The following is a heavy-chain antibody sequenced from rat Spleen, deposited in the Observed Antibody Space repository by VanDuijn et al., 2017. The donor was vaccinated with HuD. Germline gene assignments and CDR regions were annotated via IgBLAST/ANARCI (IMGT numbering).Heavy chain of an antibody. CDR3: ATDTVNYGGRGRDY. V-gene: IGHV5-29*01. CDR2: ISYGDSSGHSST. D-gene: IGHD1-11*01. CDR1: GFTFSDYG. Sequence: EVQLVESGGGLVQPGRSLKLSCAASGFTFSDYGMAWVRQAPTKGLEWVATISYGDSSGHSSTYYRDSVKGRFTISRDNAKSTLYLQMDSLRSEDTATYYCATDTVNYGGRGRDYWGQGVMVTVSS. J-gene: IGHJ2*01.